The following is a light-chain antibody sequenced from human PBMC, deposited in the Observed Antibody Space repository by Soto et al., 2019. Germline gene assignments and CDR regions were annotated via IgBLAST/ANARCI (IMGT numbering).Light chain of an antibody. J-gene: IGKJ1*01. Sequence: DIQMTQSPSTLSASVGDRVTITCRASQGIVRWLAWYQQKPGKAPKLLIYDVSKLFTGVPSRFSGSGSGRDFTLTITGLQPDDFATYFCQNYESYRWTFGQGTRWISN. CDR3: QNYESYRWT. V-gene: IGKV1-5*01. CDR2: DVS. CDR1: QGIVRW.